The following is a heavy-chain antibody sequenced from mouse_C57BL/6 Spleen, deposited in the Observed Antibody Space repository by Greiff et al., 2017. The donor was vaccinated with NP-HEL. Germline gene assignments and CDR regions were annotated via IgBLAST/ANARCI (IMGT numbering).Heavy chain of an antibody. J-gene: IGHJ1*03. CDR3: ARGTKGRYFDV. V-gene: IGHV1-64*01. CDR1: GYTFTSYW. CDR2: IHPNSGST. D-gene: IGHD3-3*01. Sequence: VQLQQPGAELVKPGASVKLSCKASGYTFTSYWMHWVKQRPGQGLEWIGMIHPNSGSTNYNEKFKSKATLTVDKSSSTAYMQLSSLTSEDSAVYYCARGTKGRYFDVWGTGTTVTVSS.